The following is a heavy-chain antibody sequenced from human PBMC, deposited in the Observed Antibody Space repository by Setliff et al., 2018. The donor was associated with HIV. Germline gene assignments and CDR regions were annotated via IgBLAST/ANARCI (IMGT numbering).Heavy chain of an antibody. CDR1: EYDFTNYW. D-gene: IGHD1-1*01. V-gene: IGHV5-51*01. J-gene: IGHJ5*02. Sequence: PGESLKISCKGPEYDFTNYWIGWVRQMPGRGLEWLGITYPAASHTIYSPSFQGQVTISVDTSLTPVYLQWSSLKASDSAMYYCVRRTWSDVRMDPWGQGTLVTVSS. CDR2: TYPAASHT. CDR3: VRRTWSDVRMDP.